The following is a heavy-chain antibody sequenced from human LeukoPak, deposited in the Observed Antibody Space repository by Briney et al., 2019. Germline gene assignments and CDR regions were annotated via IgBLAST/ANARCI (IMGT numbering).Heavy chain of an antibody. Sequence: GGSLRLSCAASGFTFSSYAMHWVRQAPGKGLEWVAVISYDGSNKYYADSVKGRFTISRDNSKNTLYLQMNSLRAEDTAVYYCARDRGQWELESWFDPWGQGTLVTVSS. D-gene: IGHD1-26*01. J-gene: IGHJ5*02. CDR3: ARDRGQWELESWFDP. CDR2: ISYDGSNK. CDR1: GFTFSSYA. V-gene: IGHV3-30*04.